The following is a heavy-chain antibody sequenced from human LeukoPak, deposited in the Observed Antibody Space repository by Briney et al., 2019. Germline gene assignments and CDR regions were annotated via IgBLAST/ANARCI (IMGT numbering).Heavy chain of an antibody. CDR1: GGTISSYY. Sequence: SETLSLTCTVSGGTISSYYWSWIRQAPGKGLEWIGYIYYSGSTKYNPSLNSRVTISVDTSKNHFSLKLSSVTAADTAVYYCARMAVPAAMLDYWGQGTLVTVSS. J-gene: IGHJ4*02. CDR2: IYYSGST. D-gene: IGHD2-2*01. CDR3: ARMAVPAAMLDY. V-gene: IGHV4-59*01.